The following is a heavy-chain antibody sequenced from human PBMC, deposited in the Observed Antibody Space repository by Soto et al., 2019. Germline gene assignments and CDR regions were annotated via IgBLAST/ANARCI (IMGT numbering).Heavy chain of an antibody. Sequence: EVQLLESGGGLVQPGESLRLSCAGSGFIFGNYMMTWVRQAPGKGLEWVSTIRDGGESTYYADSVKGRITISRDNSKNTLYLQMDSLGVEDTAVYYCAPHVHCSGGSCHYDAFDIRGHGTMVTVS. D-gene: IGHD2-15*01. CDR1: GFIFGNYM. J-gene: IGHJ3*02. CDR2: IRDGGEST. CDR3: APHVHCSGGSCHYDAFDI. V-gene: IGHV3-23*01.